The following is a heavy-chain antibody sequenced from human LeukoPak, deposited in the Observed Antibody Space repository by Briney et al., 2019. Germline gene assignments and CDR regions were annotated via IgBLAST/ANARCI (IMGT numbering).Heavy chain of an antibody. CDR1: GFTFSSYG. V-gene: IGHV3-33*01. D-gene: IGHD6-13*01. CDR2: IWYDGSNK. J-gene: IGHJ5*02. Sequence: GGSLRLSCAASGFTFSSYGMHWVRQAPGKGLEWVAVIWYDGSNKYYADSVKGRFTISRDNSKNTLYLQMNSLRAEDTAVYYCARAGQQLVDWFDPWGQGTLVTVSS. CDR3: ARAGQQLVDWFDP.